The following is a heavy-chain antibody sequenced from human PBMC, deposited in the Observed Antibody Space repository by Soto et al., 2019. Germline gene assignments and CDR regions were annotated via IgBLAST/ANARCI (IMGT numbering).Heavy chain of an antibody. CDR3: ARHTRGLLEARHYYYGMDV. V-gene: IGHV1-2*02. J-gene: IGHJ6*02. Sequence: ASVKVSCKASGYTFTGYYMHWVRQAPGQGLEWMGWINPNSGGTNYAQKFQGRVTMTRDTSISTAYMELSRLRSDDTAVYYCARHTRGLLEARHYYYGMDVWGQGTTVTVSS. D-gene: IGHD6-6*01. CDR1: GYTFTGYY. CDR2: INPNSGGT.